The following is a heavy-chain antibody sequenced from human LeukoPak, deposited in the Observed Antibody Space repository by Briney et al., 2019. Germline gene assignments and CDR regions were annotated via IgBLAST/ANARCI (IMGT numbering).Heavy chain of an antibody. V-gene: IGHV3-48*01. CDR3: ARDRGGGGTSVVVPAAMIY. Sequence: GGSLRLSCAASGFTFSSYSMNWVRQAPGKGLEWVSYISSSSSTIYYADSVRGRFTISRDNSKNTPYLQMNSLRAEDTAVYYCARDRGGGGTSVVVPAAMIYWGQGTLVTVSS. CDR2: ISSSSSTI. D-gene: IGHD2-2*01. CDR1: GFTFSSYS. J-gene: IGHJ4*02.